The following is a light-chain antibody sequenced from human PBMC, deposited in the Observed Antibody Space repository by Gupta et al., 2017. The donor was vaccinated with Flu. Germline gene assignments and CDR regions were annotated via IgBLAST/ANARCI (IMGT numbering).Light chain of an antibody. CDR3: AAWDDSLNGHVV. CDR2: SNN. CDR1: SSNIGSNT. Sequence: QSVLTQPPSASGTPGQRVTISCSGSSSNIGSNTVNWYQQLPGTAPKLLIYSNNKRPSGGPARFSGSKSGTSAALAISGLQSEEEADYYCAAWDDSLNGHVVFGGGTKLTVL. J-gene: IGLJ2*01. V-gene: IGLV1-44*01.